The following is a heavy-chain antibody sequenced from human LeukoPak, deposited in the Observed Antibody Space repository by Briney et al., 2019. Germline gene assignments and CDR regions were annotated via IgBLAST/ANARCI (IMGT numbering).Heavy chain of an antibody. CDR1: GFTFSHYW. Sequence: GGSLRLSCAGSGFTFSHYWMSWVRQAPGKGLEWVANIRQDGSARSYVDSVKGRFTISRDIAKDSLFLQLDSLRADDTAVYYCARIGWPSNGGWYFGQWGQGTLVTVSS. CDR3: ARIGWPSNGGWYFGQ. J-gene: IGHJ4*02. D-gene: IGHD6-19*01. CDR2: IRQDGSAR. V-gene: IGHV3-7*01.